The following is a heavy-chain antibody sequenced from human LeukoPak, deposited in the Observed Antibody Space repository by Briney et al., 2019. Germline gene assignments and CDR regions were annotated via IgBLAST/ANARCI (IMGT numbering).Heavy chain of an antibody. CDR3: ARDGSRLEFMVFYY. J-gene: IGHJ4*02. V-gene: IGHV1-2*02. CDR1: GDTFTGYY. CDR2: INPNTGGT. Sequence: ASVKVSCKASGDTFTGYYTHWVRQAPGQGLEWMGWINPNTGGTEYAQKFQGRVTMTRDTSISTAYMELSSLRSEDTAVYYCARDGSRLEFMVFYYWGQGTLVTVSS. D-gene: IGHD3-10*01.